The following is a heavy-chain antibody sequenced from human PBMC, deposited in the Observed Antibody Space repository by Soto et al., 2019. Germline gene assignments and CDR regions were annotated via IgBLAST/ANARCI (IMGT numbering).Heavy chain of an antibody. CDR2: IILIFGTA. D-gene: IGHD1-26*01. CDR3: ASGGGATTFDY. CDR1: VGTFSSYA. V-gene: IGHV1-69*01. J-gene: IGHJ4*02. Sequence: QVQLVQSGAEVKKTGSSVKVSCKASVGTFSSYAISWVRQAPGHGLEWMGGIILIFGTANYAQKFQGRVTMTADESTSTAYMELSSLRSEDTAVYYCASGGGATTFDYWGQGTLVTVSS.